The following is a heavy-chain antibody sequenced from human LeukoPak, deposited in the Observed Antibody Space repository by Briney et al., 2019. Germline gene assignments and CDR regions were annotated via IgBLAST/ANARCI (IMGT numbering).Heavy chain of an antibody. J-gene: IGHJ4*02. CDR1: GGSISSGSYY. V-gene: IGHV4-61*02. D-gene: IGHD3-10*01. CDR3: ARSRVFAQYYYGSGSTNFDY. CDR2: IYTSGST. Sequence: PSETLSLTCTVSGGSISSGSYYWSWIRQPAGKGLEWIGRIYTSGSTNYNPSLKSRVTISVDTSKNQFSLKLSSVTAADTAVYYCARSRVFAQYYYGSGSTNFDYWGQGTLVTVSS.